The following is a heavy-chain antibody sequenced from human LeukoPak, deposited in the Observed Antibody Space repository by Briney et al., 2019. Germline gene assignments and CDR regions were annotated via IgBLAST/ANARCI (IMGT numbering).Heavy chain of an antibody. CDR2: IWYDGSNK. Sequence: QPGGSLRLSCAASGFTFSSYAMHWVRQAPGKGLEWVAVIWYDGSNKYYADSVKGRFTISRDNSKNTLYLQMNSLRAEDTAVYYCARDSNYGSGSFHYWGQGTLVTVSS. V-gene: IGHV3-33*08. CDR3: ARDSNYGSGSFHY. J-gene: IGHJ4*02. D-gene: IGHD3-10*01. CDR1: GFTFSSYA.